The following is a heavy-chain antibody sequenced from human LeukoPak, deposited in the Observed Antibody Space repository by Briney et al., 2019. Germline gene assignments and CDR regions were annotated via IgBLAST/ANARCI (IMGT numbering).Heavy chain of an antibody. V-gene: IGHV3-64D*06. D-gene: IGHD4/OR15-4a*01. CDR3: VSRYGAPPY. Sequence: GGSLRLSCSVSGFTFSNYPMHWVRQAPGKGLEYVSGISSNGGGTYYTDSVKGRFTISRDNSKNTLYLQMSSLRTDDTAVYYCVSRYGAPPYWGQGTLVTVSS. CDR2: ISSNGGGT. CDR1: GFTFSNYP. J-gene: IGHJ4*02.